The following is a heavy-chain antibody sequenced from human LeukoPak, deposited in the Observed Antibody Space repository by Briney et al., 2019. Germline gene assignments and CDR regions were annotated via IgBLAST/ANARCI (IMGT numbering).Heavy chain of an antibody. V-gene: IGHV4-31*03. D-gene: IGHD5-24*01. CDR3: ASRSRDGYTLDY. J-gene: IGHJ4*01. CDR2: IYYSGST. CDR1: GGSISSGGYS. Sequence: SETLSLTCTVSGGSISSGGYSWSWIRQHPGKGLEWIGYIYYSGSTYYNPSLKSRVTISVDTSKNQFSLKLSSVTAADTAVYYCASRSRDGYTLDYWGQEPWSPSPQ.